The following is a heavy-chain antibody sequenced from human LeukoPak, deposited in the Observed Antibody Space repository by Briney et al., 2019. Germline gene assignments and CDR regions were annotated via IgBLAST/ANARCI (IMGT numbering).Heavy chain of an antibody. CDR2: IYTSGST. V-gene: IGHV4-4*07. J-gene: IGHJ4*02. D-gene: IGHD1-1*01. CDR1: GGSISSYY. Sequence: SETLSLTCTVSGGSISSYYWSWIRQPAGKGLEWIGRIYTSGSTNYNPSLKSRVTISVDKSKNQLSLKLSSVTAADTAVYYCARERDWNDYSSDYWGQGTLVTVSS. CDR3: ARERDWNDYSSDY.